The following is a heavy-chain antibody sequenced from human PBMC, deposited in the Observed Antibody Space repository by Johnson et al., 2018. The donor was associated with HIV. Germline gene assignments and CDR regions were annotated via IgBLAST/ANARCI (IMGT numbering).Heavy chain of an antibody. V-gene: IGHV3-66*02. CDR2: IYSGGST. D-gene: IGHD4-17*01. CDR1: GFTVSSNY. Sequence: VQLVESGGGLVKPGGSLRLSCAASGFTVSSNYMSWVRQAPGKGLKWVSVIYSGGSTYYADSVKGRLTISRDNSKNTVYLQMNSLRTEDTALYYCAKGGTVTTDAFDIWGQGTMVTVSS. CDR3: AKGGTVTTDAFDI. J-gene: IGHJ3*02.